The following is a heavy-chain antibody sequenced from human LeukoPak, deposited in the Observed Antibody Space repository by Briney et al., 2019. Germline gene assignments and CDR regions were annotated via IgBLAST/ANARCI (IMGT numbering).Heavy chain of an antibody. CDR1: GFTFDSYA. CDR3: TRVEPLPSSGIEVAADY. CDR2: FGGSGGST. D-gene: IGHD6-19*01. V-gene: IGHV3-23*01. Sequence: GGSLRLSCAASGFTFDSYAMSWVRQAPGKGLEWVSAFGGSGGSTYYADSVKGRFTISRDNSKNTLYLQMNSLKTEDTAVYYCTRVEPLPSSGIEVAADYWGQGTLVTVSS. J-gene: IGHJ4*02.